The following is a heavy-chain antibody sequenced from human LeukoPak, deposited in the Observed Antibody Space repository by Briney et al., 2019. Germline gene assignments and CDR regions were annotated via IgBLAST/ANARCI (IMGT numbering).Heavy chain of an antibody. CDR2: IIPILGIA. CDR3: ARHLDGRGSSYGFSDY. Sequence: SVKVSCKASGGTFSSYAISWVRQAPGQGLEWMGRIIPILGIANYAQKFQGRVTITADKSTSTAYMELSSLRSEDTAVYYCARHLDGRGSSYGFSDYWGQGTLVTVSS. J-gene: IGHJ4*02. V-gene: IGHV1-69*04. CDR1: GGTFSSYA. D-gene: IGHD5-18*01.